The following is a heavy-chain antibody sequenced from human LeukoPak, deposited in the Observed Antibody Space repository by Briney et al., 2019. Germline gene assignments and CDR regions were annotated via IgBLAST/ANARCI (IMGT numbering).Heavy chain of an antibody. CDR1: GFIFSRDE. D-gene: IGHD3-9*01. CDR3: ARASRLDYHYGMDV. CDR2: IDTSGGDI. V-gene: IGHV3-48*03. Sequence: PGGSLRLSCAASGFIFSRDEMNWVRQAPGKGLEWVSYIDTSGGDIYYADSVKGRFTISRDNAKNSVYLQMYSLRVEHTAVYYCARASRLDYHYGMDVWGQGTTVTVSS. J-gene: IGHJ6*02.